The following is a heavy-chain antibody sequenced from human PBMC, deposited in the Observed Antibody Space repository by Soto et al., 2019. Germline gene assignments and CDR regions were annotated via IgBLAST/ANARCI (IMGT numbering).Heavy chain of an antibody. J-gene: IGHJ4*02. CDR1: GYTFSDYC. Sequence: GGFLRLSCAASGYTFSDYCRSWIRQAPGKGLEWISYIDTSGTKIYYADSVKGRFTITRDNAKNSLYLEMNSLRDEDTAVYYCASHYDMWSGYLSPVDYWGQGTLVTVS. CDR3: ASHYDMWSGYLSPVDY. CDR2: IDTSGTKI. D-gene: IGHD3-3*01. V-gene: IGHV3-11*01.